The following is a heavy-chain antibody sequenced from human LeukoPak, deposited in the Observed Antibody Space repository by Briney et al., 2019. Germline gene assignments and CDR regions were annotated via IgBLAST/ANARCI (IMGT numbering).Heavy chain of an antibody. CDR2: IIPIFGTA. J-gene: IGHJ6*03. Sequence: SVKVSCKASGGTFSSYAISWVRQAPGQGLEWMGGIIPIFGTANYAQRFQGRVTITTDESTSTAYMELSSLRSEDTAVYYCARDRPGDYYYMDVWGKGTTVTVSS. CDR3: ARDRPGDYYYMDV. V-gene: IGHV1-69*05. CDR1: GGTFSSYA.